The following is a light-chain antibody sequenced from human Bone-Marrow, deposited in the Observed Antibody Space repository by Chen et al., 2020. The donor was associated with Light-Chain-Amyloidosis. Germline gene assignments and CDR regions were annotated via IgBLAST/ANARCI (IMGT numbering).Light chain of an antibody. CDR1: ALPTKY. CDR2: RDT. Sequence: SYELTQPHSVSLSPGQTARITCSGDALPTKYAYWYQQTPGQAPVLVIHRDTERPSGISERFSGSSSGTTATLTISGVQAEDEADYHCQSADSSGTYEVIFGGGTKLTVL. CDR3: QSADSSGTYEVI. V-gene: IGLV3-25*03. J-gene: IGLJ2*01.